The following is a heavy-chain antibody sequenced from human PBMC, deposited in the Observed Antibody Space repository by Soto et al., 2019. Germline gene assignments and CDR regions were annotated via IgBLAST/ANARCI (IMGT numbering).Heavy chain of an antibody. Sequence: QVQLVQSGAEVKKPGSSVKVSCKASGGTFSSYAISWVQQAPGQGLEWMGGIIPIFGTANYAQKFQGRVTITADESTSTAYMELSSLRSEDTAVYYCARGSGYCSGGSCTPGWFDPWGQGTLVTVSS. CDR3: ARGSGYCSGGSCTPGWFDP. D-gene: IGHD2-15*01. CDR1: GGTFSSYA. CDR2: IIPIFGTA. V-gene: IGHV1-69*12. J-gene: IGHJ5*02.